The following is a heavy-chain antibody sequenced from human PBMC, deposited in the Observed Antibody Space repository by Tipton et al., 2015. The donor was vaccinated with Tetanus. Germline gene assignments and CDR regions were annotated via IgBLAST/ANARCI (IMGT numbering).Heavy chain of an antibody. CDR3: ARRRSAILSGSYHWYFDI. CDR2: IDPRDSET. D-gene: IGHD3-9*01. V-gene: IGHV5-51*01. Sequence: QLVQSGAEVKKPGESLKISCRGSGYNFTHYSIGWVCQMPGKGLEWVGIIDPRDSETFQGHVTISADKSISTAHLRWSSLEASDTAIYYCARRRSAILSGSYHWYFDIWGRGTLVIVSS. J-gene: IGHJ2*01. CDR1: GYNFTHYS.